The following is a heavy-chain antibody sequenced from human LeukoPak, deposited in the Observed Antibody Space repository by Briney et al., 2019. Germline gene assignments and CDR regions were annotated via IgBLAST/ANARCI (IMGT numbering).Heavy chain of an antibody. CDR2: INPSGGST. J-gene: IGHJ4*02. CDR1: GYTFTSYY. D-gene: IGHD4-17*01. Sequence: ASVKVSCKASGYTFTSYYMHWVRQAPGQGLEWMGIINPSGGSTSYAQKFRGRVTMTRDTSTSTVYMELSSLRSEDTAVYYCARGVYGDYLINPFDYWGQGTLVTASS. CDR3: ARGVYGDYLINPFDY. V-gene: IGHV1-46*01.